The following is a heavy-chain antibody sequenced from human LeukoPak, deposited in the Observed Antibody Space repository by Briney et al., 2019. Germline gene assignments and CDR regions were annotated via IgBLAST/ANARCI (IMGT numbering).Heavy chain of an antibody. CDR1: GFTFSSYW. CDR3: ARVRDRYDFWSGRPWRYYMDV. J-gene: IGHJ6*03. Sequence: GGSLRLSCAASGFTFSSYWMSWVRQAPGKGLEWVANIKQDGSEKYYVDSVKGRFTISRDNAKNSLYLQMNSLRAEDTALYYCARVRDRYDFWSGRPWRYYMDVWGKGTTVTVSS. CDR2: IKQDGSEK. V-gene: IGHV3-7*03. D-gene: IGHD3-3*01.